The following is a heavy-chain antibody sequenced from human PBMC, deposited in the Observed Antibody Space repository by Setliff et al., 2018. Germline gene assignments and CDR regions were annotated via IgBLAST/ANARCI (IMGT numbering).Heavy chain of an antibody. D-gene: IGHD3-10*01. J-gene: IGHJ5*02. CDR3: ARVLVLGYNWFDP. CDR2: ISHSGNT. CDR1: GGSLRSNF. V-gene: IGHV4-34*01. Sequence: PSETLSLTCTVSGGSLRSNFWSWIRQTPEKGLEWIGEISHSGNTNYNPSFKSRVTISIDTSKNQFSLKVNSVTAADTAVYFCARVLVLGYNWFDPWGQGTLVTVSS.